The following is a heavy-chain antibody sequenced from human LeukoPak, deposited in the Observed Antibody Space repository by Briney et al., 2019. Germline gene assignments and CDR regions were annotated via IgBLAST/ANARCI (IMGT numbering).Heavy chain of an antibody. CDR1: GFTFGDYY. V-gene: IGHV3-11*01. CDR2: ISSSGSTI. Sequence: PGGSLRLSCAASGFTFGDYYMSWIRQAPGKGLEWVSYISSSGSTIYYADSVKGRFTISRDNAKNSLYLQMNSLRAEDTAVYYCARSDVLYASQGEARYFNHWGQGTLVTVSS. D-gene: IGHD3-16*01. J-gene: IGHJ4*02. CDR3: ARSDVLYASQGEARYFNH.